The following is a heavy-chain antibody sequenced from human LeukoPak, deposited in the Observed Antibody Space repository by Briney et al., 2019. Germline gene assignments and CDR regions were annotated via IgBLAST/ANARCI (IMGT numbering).Heavy chain of an antibody. Sequence: SETLSLTCTVSGGSISSSSYYWGWIRQPPGKGLEWIGSIYYSGSTYYNPSLKSRVTISVDTSKNQFSLKLSSVTAADTAVYYCARVRLYCGGDCYEPHYYFDYWGQGTLVTVSS. D-gene: IGHD2-21*02. J-gene: IGHJ4*02. CDR3: ARVRLYCGGDCYEPHYYFDY. V-gene: IGHV4-39*07. CDR1: GGSISSSSYY. CDR2: IYYSGST.